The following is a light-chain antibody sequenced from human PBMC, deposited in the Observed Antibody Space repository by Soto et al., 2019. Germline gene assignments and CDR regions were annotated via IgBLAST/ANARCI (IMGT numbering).Light chain of an antibody. CDR2: GAS. V-gene: IGKV3-20*01. J-gene: IGKJ4*01. Sequence: EIVLTQSPGTLSLSPGERATLSCRASQSVSSSFLAWYQQKPGQAPRLLIYGASSRATGIPDRFSGSGSGTDITLTISRLEPEDDAVYYCQQYGSSPLTFGGGTKVEIK. CDR1: QSVSSSF. CDR3: QQYGSSPLT.